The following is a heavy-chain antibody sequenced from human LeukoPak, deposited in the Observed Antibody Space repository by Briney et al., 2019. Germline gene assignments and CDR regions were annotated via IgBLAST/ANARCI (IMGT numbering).Heavy chain of an antibody. V-gene: IGHV3-21*01. D-gene: IGHD4-17*01. CDR3: ARGHYGDTYGMDV. CDR2: ISSSSSYI. CDR1: GLTFSSYA. J-gene: IGHJ6*02. Sequence: GGSLRLSCAASGLTFSSYAMSWVRQAPGKGLEWVSSISSSSSYIYYTDSVKGRFTISRDNAKNSLYLQMNSLRAEDTAVYYCARGHYGDTYGMDVWGQGTTVTVSS.